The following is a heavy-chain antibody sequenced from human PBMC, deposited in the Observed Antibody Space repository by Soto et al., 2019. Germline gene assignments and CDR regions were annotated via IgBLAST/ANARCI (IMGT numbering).Heavy chain of an antibody. J-gene: IGHJ6*02. D-gene: IGHD6-13*01. CDR2: ISSSGGAI. V-gene: IGHV3-48*02. Sequence: EVQLVESGGGLVQPGGSLRLSCAASAFTSSDYTMTWVRQAPGRGLEFVSHISSSGGAIFYAESVKGRFTVSRDNAKNSLYLQMNSLRDEDTAVYFCARDHGGSTWFVGVYYFFGMDVWGQGTAVTVSS. CDR1: AFTSSDYT. CDR3: ARDHGGSTWFVGVYYFFGMDV.